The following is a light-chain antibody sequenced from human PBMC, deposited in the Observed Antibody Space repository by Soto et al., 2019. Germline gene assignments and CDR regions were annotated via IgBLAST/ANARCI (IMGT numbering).Light chain of an antibody. J-gene: IGLJ1*01. Sequence: SVLTQPPSASGSPGQSVTISCTGTSSDVGTYNSVSWYQQHPGKAPKLMMYEVTKRPAGVPDRFSGSKSGNTASLTVSGLQAEDEADYYCSSYAGTHIVFGIGTKVTVL. CDR2: EVT. CDR3: SSYAGTHIV. CDR1: SSDVGTYNS. V-gene: IGLV2-8*01.